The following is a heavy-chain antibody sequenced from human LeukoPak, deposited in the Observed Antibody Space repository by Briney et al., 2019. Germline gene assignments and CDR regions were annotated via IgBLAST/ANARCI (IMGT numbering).Heavy chain of an antibody. J-gene: IGHJ4*02. CDR1: GGTFSSYA. D-gene: IGHD5-24*01. CDR3: ARGEMTVEFRHHLGY. V-gene: IGHV1-69*04. CDR2: IIPILGIA. Sequence: ASVKVSCKASGGTFSSYAISWVRQAPGQGLEWMGRIIPILGIANYAQKFQGRVTITADKSTRTAYMELSSLRSEDTAVYFCARGEMTVEFRHHLGYWGQGTLVTVSS.